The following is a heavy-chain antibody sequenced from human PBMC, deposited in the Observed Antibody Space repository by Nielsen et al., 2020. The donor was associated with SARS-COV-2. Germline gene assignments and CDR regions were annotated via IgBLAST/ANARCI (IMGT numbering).Heavy chain of an antibody. CDR2: ISSSGAYT. V-gene: IGHV3-11*03. CDR1: GFTFTDSY. J-gene: IGHJ1*01. Sequence: GESLKISCAASGFTFTDSYMSWVRQAPGKGLEWISYISSSGAYTNYADSLKGRFTISRDNAKNSIHLQTNSLRAEDTAVYYCAKSGYCNGGICYSTEFFQDWGQGTLVTVSS. D-gene: IGHD2-15*01. CDR3: AKSGYCNGGICYSTEFFQD.